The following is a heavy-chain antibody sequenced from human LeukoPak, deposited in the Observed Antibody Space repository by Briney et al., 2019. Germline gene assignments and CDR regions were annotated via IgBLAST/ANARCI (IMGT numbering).Heavy chain of an antibody. CDR1: GYIFTNYA. D-gene: IGHD6-19*01. CDR3: ARDPYAPPSSDLQRFDS. J-gene: IGHJ5*01. V-gene: IGHV7-4-1*02. Sequence: ASVKVSCKASGYIFTNYAINWMRQAPGQGLEWMGWITTSTGNPTYAQGSTGRFVFSSDTSVSTAYLQISSLRAEDTAVYYCARDPYAPPSSDLQRFDSWGQGTLVTVSS. CDR2: ITTSTGNP.